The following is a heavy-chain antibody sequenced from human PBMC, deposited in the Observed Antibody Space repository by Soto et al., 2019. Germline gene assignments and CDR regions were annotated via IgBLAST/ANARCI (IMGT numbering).Heavy chain of an antibody. CDR2: ISTYTGNT. CDR3: ASGYYYGSGRPTPGGMDV. CDR1: GYTFTNYD. D-gene: IGHD3-10*01. J-gene: IGHJ6*02. V-gene: IGHV1-18*01. Sequence: QVHLVQSGAEVKKPGASVKVSCKASGYTFTNYDINWVRQAPGQGLEWMGWISTYTGNTNYAQKLQGRVTMTTDTPTSTAYMELRCLRSDDTAVYYCASGYYYGSGRPTPGGMDVWGQGTTVTVSS.